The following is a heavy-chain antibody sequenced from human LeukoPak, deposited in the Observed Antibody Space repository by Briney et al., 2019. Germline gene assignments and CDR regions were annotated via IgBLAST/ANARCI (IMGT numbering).Heavy chain of an antibody. D-gene: IGHD4-17*01. V-gene: IGHV4-59*01. CDR1: GATIKSYF. CDR2: IYNYGST. J-gene: IGHJ4*01. CDR3: ARGVGYGDSRHYDH. Sequence: AETLSLTCTVSGATIKSYFWTWMRQPPEKGREWIGYIYNYGSTKYEPSLKSRVSISDDTAKNQFSLNVKSVTAADTAVYYCARGVGYGDSRHYDHWGHGIQVTVSS.